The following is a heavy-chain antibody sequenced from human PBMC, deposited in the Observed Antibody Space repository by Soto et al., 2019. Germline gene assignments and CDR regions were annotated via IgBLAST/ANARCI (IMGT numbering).Heavy chain of an antibody. CDR2: IIPIFGTA. D-gene: IGHD2-15*01. Sequence: QVQLVQSGAEVKKPGSSVKVSCKASGGTFSSYAISWVRQAPGQGLEWMGGIIPIFGTANYAQKFQGRVTITADESTSTAYMELSSLRSEDTAVYYYARGVGHCSGGSCKRNWFDPWGQGTLVTVSS. CDR3: ARGVGHCSGGSCKRNWFDP. V-gene: IGHV1-69*01. J-gene: IGHJ5*02. CDR1: GGTFSSYA.